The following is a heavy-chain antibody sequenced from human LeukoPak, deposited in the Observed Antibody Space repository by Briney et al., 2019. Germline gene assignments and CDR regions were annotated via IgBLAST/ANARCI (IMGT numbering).Heavy chain of an antibody. Sequence: PGGSLRLSCAASGFTFSSYSMNWVRQAPGKGLEWVSSISSSSSYIYYADSVKGRFTISRDNAKNSLYLQMNSLRAEDTAVYYCAKTHGDYVYYFFAMDVWGQGTTVTVSS. CDR1: GFTFSSYS. J-gene: IGHJ6*02. V-gene: IGHV3-21*04. D-gene: IGHD4-17*01. CDR2: ISSSSSYI. CDR3: AKTHGDYVYYFFAMDV.